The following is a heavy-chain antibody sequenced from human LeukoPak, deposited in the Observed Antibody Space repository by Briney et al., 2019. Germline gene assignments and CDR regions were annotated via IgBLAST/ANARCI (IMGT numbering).Heavy chain of an antibody. V-gene: IGHV3-66*01. Sequence: GGSLRLSCAASGFTVSSNYMSWVRQAPGKGLEWVSLIYSGGDTYYADSVKGRFTISRGNSKNTLYLQMNSLRAEDTAVYYCARSPQGGHFDFWGQGTLVTVSS. J-gene: IGHJ4*02. CDR2: IYSGGDT. D-gene: IGHD2-15*01. CDR3: ARSPQGGHFDF. CDR1: GFTVSSNY.